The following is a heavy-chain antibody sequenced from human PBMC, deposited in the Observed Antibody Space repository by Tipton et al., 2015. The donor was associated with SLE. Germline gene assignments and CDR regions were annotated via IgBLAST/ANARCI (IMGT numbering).Heavy chain of an antibody. J-gene: IGHJ4*02. CDR2: IYYSRST. D-gene: IGHD3/OR15-3a*01. CDR1: GGPISSYY. CDR3: ARLQIGTDFWTGYYVDY. V-gene: IGHV4-59*01. Sequence: TLSLTCTVSGGPISSYYWSWIRQPPGKGLEWIGYIYYSRSTNYNPSLKSRVTISVDTSKNQFSLKLSSVTAADTAVYYCARLQIGTDFWTGYYVDYWGQGTLVTVSS.